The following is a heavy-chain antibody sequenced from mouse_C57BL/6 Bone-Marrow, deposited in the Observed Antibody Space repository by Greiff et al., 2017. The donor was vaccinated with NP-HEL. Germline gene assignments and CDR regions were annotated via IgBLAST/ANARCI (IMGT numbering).Heavy chain of an antibody. Sequence: VQLQQSGTVLARPGASVKMSCKTSGYTFTSYWMHWVKQRPGQGLEWIGAIYPGNSDTSYNQKFKGKAKLTAVTSASTAYMELSSLTNEDSAVYYCTARTVVATPLAMDYWGQGTSVTVSS. D-gene: IGHD1-1*01. J-gene: IGHJ4*01. CDR1: GYTFTSYW. CDR2: IYPGNSDT. CDR3: TARTVVATPLAMDY. V-gene: IGHV1-5*01.